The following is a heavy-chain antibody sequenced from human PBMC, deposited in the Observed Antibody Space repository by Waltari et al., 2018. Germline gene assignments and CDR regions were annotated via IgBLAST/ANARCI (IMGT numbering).Heavy chain of an antibody. J-gene: IGHJ4*02. CDR3: ARDSMGWSSGSYYPLDY. Sequence: QVQLQESGPGLVKPSETLSLTCTVSGGSVSSGSSYWSWIRQPPGKGLEWIGYIYYSGSTNYNPSLKSRVTISVDTSKNQFSLKLSSVTAADTAVYYCARDSMGWSSGSYYPLDYWGQGTLVTVSS. D-gene: IGHD3-10*01. V-gene: IGHV4-61*01. CDR2: IYYSGST. CDR1: GGSVSSGSSY.